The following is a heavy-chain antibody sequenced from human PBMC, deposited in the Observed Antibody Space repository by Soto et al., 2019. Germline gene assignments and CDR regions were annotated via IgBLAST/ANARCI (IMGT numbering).Heavy chain of an antibody. J-gene: IGHJ3*02. V-gene: IGHV3-13*01. CDR1: GFTFSSYD. CDR3: ASRGGSFWSGMGAFDI. Sequence: GGSLRLSCAASGFTFSSYDMHWVRQATGKGLEWVSAIGTAGDTYYPGSVKGRFTISRENAKNSLYLQMNSLRAGDTAVYYCASRGGSFWSGMGAFDIWGQGTMVTV. CDR2: IGTAGDT. D-gene: IGHD3-3*01.